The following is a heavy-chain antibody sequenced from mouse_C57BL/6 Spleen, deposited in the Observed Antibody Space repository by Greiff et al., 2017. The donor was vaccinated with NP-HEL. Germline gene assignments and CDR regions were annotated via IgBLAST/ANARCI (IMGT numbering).Heavy chain of an antibody. J-gene: IGHJ2*01. CDR1: GYTFTSYW. CDR2: INPSNGGT. V-gene: IGHV1-53*01. CDR3: ARGIITAVVAPLDY. Sequence: QVQLQQPGTELVKPGASVKLSCKASGYTFTSYWMHWVKQRPGQGLEWIGNINPSNGGTNYNEKFKGKATLTVDKSSSTAYMQLSSLTSEDSAVYYCARGIITAVVAPLDYWGQGTTLTVSS. D-gene: IGHD1-1*01.